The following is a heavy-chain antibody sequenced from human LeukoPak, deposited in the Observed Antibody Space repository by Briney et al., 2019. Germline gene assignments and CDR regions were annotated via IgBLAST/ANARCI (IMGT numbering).Heavy chain of an antibody. D-gene: IGHD3-10*01. CDR2: VDPKDGET. CDR1: GYALTELS. V-gene: IGHV1-24*01. J-gene: IGHJ4*02. CDR3: AGDVLVSGGSYYHGF. Sequence: GASVKVSCKASGYALTELSIHGVRQAPGKGLEWLGGVDPKDGETIYAQNFQDRVTVTDDRSTDTSYMELRGLTSEDTALYYCAGDVLVSGGSYYHGFWGQGTLVTVSS.